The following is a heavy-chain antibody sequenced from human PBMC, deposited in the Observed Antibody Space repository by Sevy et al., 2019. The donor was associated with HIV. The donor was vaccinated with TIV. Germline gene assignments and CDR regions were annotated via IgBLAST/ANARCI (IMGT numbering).Heavy chain of an antibody. D-gene: IGHD2-2*01. Sequence: SEPLSLTCAVHDGSFSGYYWNWIRQLPGKGLEWIGEINESGITYYNPSLKSRVTISVDTSKKQFSLKLNSVTVADTAVYFCARSPPVVVVPGAPSWFDPWGQGTLVTVSS. V-gene: IGHV4-34*01. CDR3: ARSPPVVVVPGAPSWFDP. CDR1: DGSFSGYY. CDR2: INESGIT. J-gene: IGHJ5*02.